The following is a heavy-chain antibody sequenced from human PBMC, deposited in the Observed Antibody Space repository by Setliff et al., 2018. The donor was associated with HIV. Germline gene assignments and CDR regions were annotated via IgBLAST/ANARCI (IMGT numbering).Heavy chain of an antibody. CDR2: ISPSSTII. CDR3: ARDWVSMDRGASMDV. CDR1: GFSFSSYS. J-gene: IGHJ6*03. V-gene: IGHV3-48*04. D-gene: IGHD3-10*01. Sequence: GGSLRLSCGASGFSFSSYSMNWVRQAPGKGLEWVSYISPSSTIIYYPDSVKGRFTTSRDNAKNSLYLQMNSLRAEDTAVYYCARDWVSMDRGASMDVWGKGTTVTVSS.